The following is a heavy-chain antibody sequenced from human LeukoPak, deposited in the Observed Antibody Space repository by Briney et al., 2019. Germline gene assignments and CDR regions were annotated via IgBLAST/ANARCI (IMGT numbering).Heavy chain of an antibody. CDR2: VSSGFHA. D-gene: IGHD3-16*01. J-gene: IGHJ6*03. CDR1: GFTLGSHD. Sequence: PGGSLRLSCTASGFTLGSHDMHWVRQIPGQGLEWVAAVSSGFHAFFADSVQGRFTVSREDARNSLHLQMNSLRAGDTAVYYCARVGSDYYFYMDVWGKGTTVTVSS. CDR3: ARVGSDYYFYMDV. V-gene: IGHV3-13*01.